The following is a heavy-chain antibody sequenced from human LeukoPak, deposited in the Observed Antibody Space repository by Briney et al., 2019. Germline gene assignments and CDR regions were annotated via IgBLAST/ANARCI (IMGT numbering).Heavy chain of an antibody. V-gene: IGHV3-30-3*01. Sequence: PGGSLRLSCAASGFTFSSYAMHWVRQAPGKGLEWVALISYDGTKKYYADSVKGRFTIYRDNSKNTLYLQMNSLRAEDTAVYYCARKVGATYFDYWGQGTLVTVSS. CDR3: ARKVGATYFDY. CDR1: GFTFSSYA. J-gene: IGHJ4*02. CDR2: ISYDGTKK. D-gene: IGHD1-26*01.